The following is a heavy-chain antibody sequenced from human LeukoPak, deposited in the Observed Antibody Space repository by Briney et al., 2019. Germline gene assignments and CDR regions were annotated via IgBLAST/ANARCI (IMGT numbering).Heavy chain of an antibody. J-gene: IGHJ5*02. CDR1: RFTFSNSA. CDR2: ISYDGSNK. V-gene: IGHV3-30-3*01. D-gene: IGHD3-10*01. Sequence: GRSLRLSCAASRFTFSNSAMHWVRQAPGKGLEWVAVISYDGSNKYYTDSVKGRFSISRDNSKNTLYLQMNSLRAEDTAVYYCVRGRGSYGWFDPWGQGTLVTVSS. CDR3: VRGRGSYGWFDP.